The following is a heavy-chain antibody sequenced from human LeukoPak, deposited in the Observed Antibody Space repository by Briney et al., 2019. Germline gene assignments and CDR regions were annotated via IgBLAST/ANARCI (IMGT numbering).Heavy chain of an antibody. D-gene: IGHD2-15*01. CDR3: AREKTPLHYFDY. CDR2: INPSGGST. V-gene: IGHV1-46*01. J-gene: IGHJ4*02. Sequence: GASVKVSCKASGGTFSSYAISWVRQAPGQGLEWMGIINPSGGSTSYAQKFQGRVTMTRDTSTSTVYMELSSLRSEDTAVYYCAREKTPLHYFDYWGQGTLVTVSS. CDR1: GGTFSSYA.